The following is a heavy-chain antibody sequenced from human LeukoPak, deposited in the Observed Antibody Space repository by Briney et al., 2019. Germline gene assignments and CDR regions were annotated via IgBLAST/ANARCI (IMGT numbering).Heavy chain of an antibody. CDR1: GGSISSSSYY. CDR3: ARSVAAALEVRKDYNLFDP. Sequence: PSETLSLTCTVSGGSISSSSYYWGWIRQPPGKGLEWIGSIYYSGSTYYNPSLKSRATISVDTSNNQFFLKLSSVTAADTAVYYCARSVAAALEVRKDYNLFDPWGEGTLVTVSS. CDR2: IYYSGST. V-gene: IGHV4-39*01. J-gene: IGHJ5*02. D-gene: IGHD6-13*01.